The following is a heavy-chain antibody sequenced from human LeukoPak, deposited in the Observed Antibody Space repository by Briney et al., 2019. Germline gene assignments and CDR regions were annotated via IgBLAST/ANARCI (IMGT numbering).Heavy chain of an antibody. Sequence: SGPALVKPTQTLTLTCTFSGFWLSSSGMRVRWIRQPPGKALEWLARIDWDDDKFYSTSLKTRLTISKDTSKNQVVLTMTNMDPVDTATYYCARSVTSPYYYYGMDVWGKGTTVTVSS. CDR2: IDWDDDK. J-gene: IGHJ6*04. V-gene: IGHV2-70*04. D-gene: IGHD4-17*01. CDR3: ARSVTSPYYYYGMDV. CDR1: GFWLSSSGMR.